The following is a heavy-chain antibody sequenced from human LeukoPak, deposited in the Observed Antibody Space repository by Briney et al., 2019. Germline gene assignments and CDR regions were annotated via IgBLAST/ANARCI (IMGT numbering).Heavy chain of an antibody. CDR3: ARARPLGYCSSTSCSPLDY. Sequence: GGSLRLSCAASGFTFSSYWMHWVRQAPGKGLVWVSRINTDGSSTSYADSVKGRFTISRDNAKNTLYLQMNSLRAEDTAVYYCARARPLGYCSSTSCSPLDYWGQGTLVTVSS. J-gene: IGHJ4*02. V-gene: IGHV3-74*01. D-gene: IGHD2-2*01. CDR1: GFTFSSYW. CDR2: INTDGSST.